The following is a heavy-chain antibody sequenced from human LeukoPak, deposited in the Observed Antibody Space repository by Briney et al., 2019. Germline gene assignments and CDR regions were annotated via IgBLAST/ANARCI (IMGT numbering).Heavy chain of an antibody. V-gene: IGHV4-34*01. J-gene: IGHJ4*02. D-gene: IGHD3-22*01. Sequence: SETLSLTCAVYSGSFSGYYWSWIRQPPGKGLEWIGEINHSGSTNYNPSLKSRVTISVDTSKNQFSLKLSSVTAADTAVYYCASGWGSGYYYLVYWGQGTLVTVSS. CDR2: INHSGST. CDR1: SGSFSGYY. CDR3: ASGWGSGYYYLVY.